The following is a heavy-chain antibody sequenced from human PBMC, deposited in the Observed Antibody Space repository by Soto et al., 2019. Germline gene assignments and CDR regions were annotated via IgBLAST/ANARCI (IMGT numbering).Heavy chain of an antibody. D-gene: IGHD1-26*01. CDR2: INHSGST. J-gene: IGHJ6*03. CDR3: ARGGGYYYMDV. CDR1: GGSFSGYY. Sequence: SETLSLTCAVYGGSFSGYYWSWIRQPPGKGLEWIGEINHSGSTNYNPSLKSRVTISVDTSKNQFSLKLSSVTAADTAVYYCARGGGYYYMDVWGKGTTVTVSS. V-gene: IGHV4-34*01.